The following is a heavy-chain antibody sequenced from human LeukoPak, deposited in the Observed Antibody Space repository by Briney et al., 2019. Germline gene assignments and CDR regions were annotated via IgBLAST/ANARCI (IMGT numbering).Heavy chain of an antibody. CDR2: INSDGSST. V-gene: IGHV3-74*01. D-gene: IGHD1-1*01. J-gene: IGHJ4*02. CDR3: ARGYRSFDY. Sequence: GGSLRLSCVASGFTFDDYAMHWVRQAPGKGLVWVSRINSDGSSTSYADSVKGRFTISRDNAKNTLYLQMNSLRAEDTAVYYCARGYRSFDYWGQGTLVTVSS. CDR1: GFTFDDYA.